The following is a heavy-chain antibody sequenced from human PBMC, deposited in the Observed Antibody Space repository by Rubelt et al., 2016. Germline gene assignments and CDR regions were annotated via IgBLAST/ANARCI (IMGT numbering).Heavy chain of an antibody. Sequence: GKGLEWVGRIRSKSDGGTTDYAAPVKGRFTISRDDSKNTLYLQMNSLKTEDTALYYCATVTPFDSWGQGTLVTVSS. CDR2: IRSKSDGGTT. CDR3: ATVTPFDS. V-gene: IGHV3-15*07. J-gene: IGHJ4*02.